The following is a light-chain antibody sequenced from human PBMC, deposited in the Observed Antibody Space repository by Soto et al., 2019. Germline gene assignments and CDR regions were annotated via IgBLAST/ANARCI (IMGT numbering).Light chain of an antibody. CDR3: AAWDGAMNAWV. Sequence: QSVLTQSPSASATPGQRVTISCSGTTSNIGSNSVNWYQQLPRSAPKLLIYTDSQRPSGVPDRFSGSKSGTSASLAIGGLQSEDEADYYCAAWDGAMNAWVFGGGTQLTVL. CDR1: TSNIGSNS. J-gene: IGLJ3*02. V-gene: IGLV1-44*01. CDR2: TDS.